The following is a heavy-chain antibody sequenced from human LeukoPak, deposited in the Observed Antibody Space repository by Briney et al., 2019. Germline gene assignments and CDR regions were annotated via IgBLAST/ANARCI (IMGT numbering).Heavy chain of an antibody. CDR1: GFIFKDYG. CDR3: AKREAVTVTAEWDYLDY. D-gene: IGHD6-19*01. Sequence: GGSLRLSCTASGFIFKDYGMHWVRQAPGKGLEWVAVIAYDGTRQFYADSVKGRFTISRDNSNNTTYLEMDNLRPEDTAVYYCAKREAVTVTAEWDYLDYWGQGTLVTVSS. J-gene: IGHJ4*02. CDR2: IAYDGTRQ. V-gene: IGHV3-30*18.